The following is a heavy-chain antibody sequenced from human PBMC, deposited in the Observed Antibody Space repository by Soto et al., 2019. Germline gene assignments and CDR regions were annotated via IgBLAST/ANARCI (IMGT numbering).Heavy chain of an antibody. CDR2: FDPESGEA. Sequence: ASVKVSCKVSGYTLIELSMHWVRQAPGKGLEWMARFDPESGEAIYAQKFQGRVTMTEDTSTDTAYMELSSLRSEDTAVYYCATDHQWLGDYYYGMDVWGQGTTVTVSS. CDR1: GYTLIELS. CDR3: ATDHQWLGDYYYGMDV. V-gene: IGHV1-24*01. D-gene: IGHD6-19*01. J-gene: IGHJ6*02.